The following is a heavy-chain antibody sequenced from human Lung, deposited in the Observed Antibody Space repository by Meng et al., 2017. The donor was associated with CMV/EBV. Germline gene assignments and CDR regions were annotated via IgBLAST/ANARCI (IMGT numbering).Heavy chain of an antibody. D-gene: IGHD3-3*01. V-gene: IGHV4-34*01. CDR2: INHSGST. J-gene: IGHJ4*02. Sequence: SXTLSLXCAVYSGSSSGYYWSWIRQPPGKGLEWIAEINHSGSTNYNPSLKSRVIIAVDTSKNQFSLKLSSVTAADTAVYYCTRSHFGVVIEIIYFDYWGPGAXVTVSS. CDR3: TRSHFGVVIEIIYFDY. CDR1: SGSSSGYY.